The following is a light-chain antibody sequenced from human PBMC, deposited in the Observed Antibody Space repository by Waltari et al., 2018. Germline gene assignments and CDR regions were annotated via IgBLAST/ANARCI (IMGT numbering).Light chain of an antibody. Sequence: IVLTQSPDTLSFSPGQRATLSCRASQTINNNFLVWYQQKPGQAPRLLIHGRSSRATGLPDRFSGSGSGTDFTLTISRLEPEDVAVYYCQQYDGSILTFGGGTKVEI. J-gene: IGKJ4*01. CDR3: QQYDGSILT. V-gene: IGKV3-20*01. CDR2: GRS. CDR1: QTINNNF.